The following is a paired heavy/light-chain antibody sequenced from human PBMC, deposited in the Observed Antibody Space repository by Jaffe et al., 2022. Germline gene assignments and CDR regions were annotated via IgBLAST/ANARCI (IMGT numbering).Light chain of an antibody. J-gene: IGLJ3*02. V-gene: IGLV3-21*02. CDR1: NIGSKS. CDR2: DDS. Sequence: SYVLTQPPSVSVAPGQTARITCGGNNIGSKSVHWYQQKPGQAPVLVVYDDSDRPSGIPERFSGSNSGNTATLTISRVEAGDEADYYCQVWDSSSDHFWVFGGGTKLTVL. CDR3: QVWDSSSDHFWV.
Heavy chain of an antibody. CDR1: GGTFSSYA. D-gene: IGHD2-2*01. V-gene: IGHV1-69*05. Sequence: QVQLVQSGAEVKKPGSSVKVSCKASGGTFSSYAISWVRQAPGQGLEWMGGIIPIFGTANYAQKFQGRVTITTDESTSTAYMELSSLRSEDTAVYYCASERSVVVPAAIGLNAFDIWGQGTMVTVSS. CDR2: IIPIFGTA. CDR3: ASERSVVVPAAIGLNAFDI. J-gene: IGHJ3*02.